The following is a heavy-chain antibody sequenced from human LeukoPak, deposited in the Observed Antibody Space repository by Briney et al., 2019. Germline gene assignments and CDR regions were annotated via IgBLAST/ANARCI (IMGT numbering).Heavy chain of an antibody. CDR1: GGSISSGGYY. CDR3: ARDQADIVATPDAFDI. D-gene: IGHD5-12*01. J-gene: IGHJ3*02. Sequence: PSQTLSLTCTVSGGSISSGGYYWSWIRQPPGKGLEWIGYIYHSGSTYYNPSLKSRVTISVDRSKNQFSLRLSSVTAADTAVYYCARDQADIVATPDAFDIWGQGTMVTVSS. CDR2: IYHSGST. V-gene: IGHV4-30-2*01.